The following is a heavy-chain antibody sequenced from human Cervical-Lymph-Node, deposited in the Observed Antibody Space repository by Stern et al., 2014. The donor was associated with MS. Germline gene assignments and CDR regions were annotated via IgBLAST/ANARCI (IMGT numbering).Heavy chain of an antibody. Sequence: VQLVQSGSELKKPGASVKGSCKASGYSFSSYAMNWVRQAPGHGLEWMGWINTHTGNATYAQVFTGRFVFSLDTSVSTAYMQISSLKAEDTAVYYCARGISMIVVDMGYWGQGTLVTVSS. J-gene: IGHJ4*02. V-gene: IGHV7-4-1*02. D-gene: IGHD3-22*01. CDR3: ARGISMIVVDMGY. CDR1: GYSFSSYA. CDR2: INTHTGNA.